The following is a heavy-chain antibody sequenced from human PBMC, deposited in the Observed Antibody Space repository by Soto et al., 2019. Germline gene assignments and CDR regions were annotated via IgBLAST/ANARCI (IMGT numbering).Heavy chain of an antibody. J-gene: IGHJ6*02. V-gene: IGHV3-33*01. CDR3: TRDYVMDV. CDR2: IWYDGSNK. CDR1: GFTFSSYG. Sequence: QPGGSLRLSCAASGFTFSSYGMHWVRQAPGKGLEWVAVIWYDGSNKYYADSVKGRFTISRDNANNSLHLQMNSLRAEDTAVYYCTRDYVMDVWGQGTAVTVSS. D-gene: IGHD3-10*02.